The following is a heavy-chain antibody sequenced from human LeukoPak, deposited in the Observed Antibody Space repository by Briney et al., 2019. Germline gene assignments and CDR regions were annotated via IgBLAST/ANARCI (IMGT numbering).Heavy chain of an antibody. J-gene: IGHJ4*02. CDR1: GYTXTELS. Sequence: ASVKVSCKVSGYTXTELSMHWVRQAPGKGLEWMGGFDPEDGETIYAQKFQGRVTMTEDTSTDTAYMELSSLRSEDTAVYYCASLPLIGGAGVFADYWGQGTLVTVSS. CDR2: FDPEDGET. CDR3: ASLPLIGGAGVFADY. V-gene: IGHV1-24*01. D-gene: IGHD3-10*01.